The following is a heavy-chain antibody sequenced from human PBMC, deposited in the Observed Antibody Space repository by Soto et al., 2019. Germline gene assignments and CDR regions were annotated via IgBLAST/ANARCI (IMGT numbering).Heavy chain of an antibody. Sequence: EVQLVESGGGLVQPGGSLTLSCAVSGFTLRSYWMHWVRQAPGKGLEWVSRIDGDGRTTNYADSVKGRFTISRDNAKNTLYLHMNSLRVEDRAVYYCARGVVVYQQLVRGRDRFDPWGQGTLVTVSS. V-gene: IGHV3-74*01. J-gene: IGHJ5*02. D-gene: IGHD2-8*02. CDR3: ARGVVVYQQLVRGRDRFDP. CDR1: GFTLRSYW. CDR2: IDGDGRTT.